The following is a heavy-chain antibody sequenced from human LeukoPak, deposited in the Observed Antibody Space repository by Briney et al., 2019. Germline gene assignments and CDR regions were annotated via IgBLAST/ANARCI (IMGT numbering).Heavy chain of an antibody. V-gene: IGHV4-34*01. CDR2: INHSGST. CDR1: GGSLSGYY. D-gene: IGHD3-22*01. J-gene: IGHJ6*03. CDR3: ARGGGRVVVIGYYYMDV. Sequence: SETLSLTCAVYGGSLSGYYWSWIRQPPGKGLEWIGEINHSGSTNYNPSLKSRVTISVDTSKNQFSLKLSSVTAADTAVYYCARGGGRVVVIGYYYMDVWGKGTTVTVSS.